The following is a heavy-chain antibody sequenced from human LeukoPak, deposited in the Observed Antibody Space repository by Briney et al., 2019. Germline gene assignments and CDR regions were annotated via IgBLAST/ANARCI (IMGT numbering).Heavy chain of an antibody. CDR2: INPKSPGT. Sequence: ASVTVSCKASGYRFTAYYIHWVRQAPGQGLEWMGWINPKSPGTNYAQKFQGRVTMTRDTSISTAYMELSSLTSDDTAVYYCARDPAQSYYTDVWGIGTTVTVSS. V-gene: IGHV1-2*02. J-gene: IGHJ6*03. CDR3: ARDPAQSYYTDV. CDR1: GYRFTAYY.